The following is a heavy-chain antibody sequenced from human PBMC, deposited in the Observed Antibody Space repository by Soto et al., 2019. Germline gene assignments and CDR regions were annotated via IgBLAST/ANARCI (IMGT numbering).Heavy chain of an antibody. CDR1: GFTFSTYA. V-gene: IGHV3-64D*06. Sequence: GVSLRLSCSASGFTFSTYAMHWVRQAPGKGLEYVSAISTNGVGTYYADSVKGRFTISRDNSKNTLYLHMSSLRAEDTAVFSCVQYSSSSSYHWGQGTLVTVSS. D-gene: IGHD6-6*01. CDR2: ISTNGVGT. CDR3: VQYSSSSSYH. J-gene: IGHJ5*02.